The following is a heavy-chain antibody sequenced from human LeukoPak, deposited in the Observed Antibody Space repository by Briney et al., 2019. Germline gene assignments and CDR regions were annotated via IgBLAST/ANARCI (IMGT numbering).Heavy chain of an antibody. CDR2: INPNSGGT. CDR3: ARVSSSGYYMDV. D-gene: IGHD6-25*01. CDR1: GYTFTGYY. J-gene: IGHJ6*03. V-gene: IGHV1-2*02. Sequence: AASVKVSCKASGYTFTGYYMHWVRQAPGQGLEWMGWINPNSGGTNYAQKFQGRVTMTRDTSISTAYMELSRLRSDDTAVYYCARVSSSGYYMDVWGKGTTVTISS.